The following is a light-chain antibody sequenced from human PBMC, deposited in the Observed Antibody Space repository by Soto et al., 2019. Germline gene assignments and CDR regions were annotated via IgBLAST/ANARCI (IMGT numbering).Light chain of an antibody. J-gene: IGKJ1*01. CDR3: QQLNSYPRT. CDR1: QGMSSY. CDR2: AAS. Sequence: DIPLTQSPSFLSASVGDRVTITCRASQGMSSYLAWYQQKPGKAPKLLIYAASTLQSGVQSRFSGSGSGTEFTLTISSLQPEDFATYYCQQLNSYPRTFGQGTKVEIK. V-gene: IGKV1-9*01.